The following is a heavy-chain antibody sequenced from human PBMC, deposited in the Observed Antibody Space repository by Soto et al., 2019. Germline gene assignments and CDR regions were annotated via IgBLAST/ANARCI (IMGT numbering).Heavy chain of an antibody. J-gene: IGHJ6*03. V-gene: IGHV4-39*07. CDR2: IYYSGST. D-gene: IGHD3-22*01. Sequence: PSETLSLSCTVCGGSISSSSYYWGWNRQPPGKGLEWIGYIYYSGSTNYNPSLKSRVTISVDTSKNQFSLKLSSVTAADTAVYYCARDLTPNYDREKGVYYYYMDVWGKGTTVTVSS. CDR3: ARDLTPNYDREKGVYYYYMDV. CDR1: GGSISSSSYY.